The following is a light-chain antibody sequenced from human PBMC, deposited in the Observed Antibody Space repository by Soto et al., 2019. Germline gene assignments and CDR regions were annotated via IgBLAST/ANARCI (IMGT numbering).Light chain of an antibody. V-gene: IGLV1-40*01. CDR1: SSNFGADYN. Sequence: QSALTQPPSVSGAPGQRVTISCTGSSSNFGADYNVHWYQQLPGTAPKLLIYGNTIRPSGVPDRFSGSKSGTSASLAITGLQAEDEADYYCQSYDSSLSGYVFGTGTKVTVL. CDR2: GNT. J-gene: IGLJ1*01. CDR3: QSYDSSLSGYV.